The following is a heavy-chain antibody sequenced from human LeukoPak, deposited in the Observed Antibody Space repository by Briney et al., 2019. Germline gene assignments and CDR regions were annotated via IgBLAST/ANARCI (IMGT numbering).Heavy chain of an antibody. CDR2: ISGSGGST. V-gene: IGHV3-23*01. D-gene: IGHD3-16*02. Sequence: PGGSLRLSCAASGFTFSSYAMGWVRQAPGKGLEWVSAISGSGGSTYYADSVKGRFTISRDNSKNTLYLQMNSLRAEGTAVYYCAKDFDDYVWGSYRYTTVGYFDYWGQGTLVTVSS. J-gene: IGHJ4*02. CDR3: AKDFDDYVWGSYRYTTVGYFDY. CDR1: GFTFSSYA.